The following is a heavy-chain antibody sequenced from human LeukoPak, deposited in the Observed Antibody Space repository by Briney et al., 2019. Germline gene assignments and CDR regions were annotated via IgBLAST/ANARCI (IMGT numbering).Heavy chain of an antibody. V-gene: IGHV4-39*01. CDR2: IYYSGST. J-gene: IGHJ2*01. Sequence: SETPSLTCTVSGGSISSSSYYWGWIRQPPGKGLEWIGSIYYSGSTYYNPSLKSRVTISVDTSKNQFSLKLSSVTAADTAVYYCARHGTPARHWYFDLWGRGTLVTVSS. D-gene: IGHD1-26*01. CDR1: GGSISSSSYY. CDR3: ARHGTPARHWYFDL.